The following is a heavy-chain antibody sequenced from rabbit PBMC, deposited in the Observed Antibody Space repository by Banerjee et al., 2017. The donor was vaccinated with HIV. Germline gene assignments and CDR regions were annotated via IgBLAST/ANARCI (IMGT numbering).Heavy chain of an antibody. V-gene: IGHV1S40*01. Sequence: QSLEESGGGLVKPGASLTLTCTASGFSFSSSYYMCWVRQAPGKGLEWIACIYTSSGNTYYASWAKGRFTISKTSSTTVTLQMTSLTAADTATYFCVRDAGYAGNGYGARLDLWGPGTLVTVS. J-gene: IGHJ3*01. D-gene: IGHD8-1*01. CDR1: GFSFSSSYY. CDR3: VRDAGYAGNGYGARLDL. CDR2: IYTSSGNT.